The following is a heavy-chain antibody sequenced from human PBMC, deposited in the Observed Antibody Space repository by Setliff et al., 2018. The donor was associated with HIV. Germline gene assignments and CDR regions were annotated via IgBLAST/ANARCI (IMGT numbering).Heavy chain of an antibody. J-gene: IGHJ6*03. D-gene: IGHD6-13*01. CDR1: GFTFGNYA. V-gene: IGHV3-49*04. CDR2: IRSKAYGGTT. Sequence: SLRLSCTASGFTFGNYAMSWVRQAPGKGLEWVGFIRSKAYGGTTEYAASVKGRFTTSRDDSKSLAYLQMDSLKTEDTAVYYCTRASSWYYYMDVWGKGTTVTVSS. CDR3: TRASSWYYYMDV.